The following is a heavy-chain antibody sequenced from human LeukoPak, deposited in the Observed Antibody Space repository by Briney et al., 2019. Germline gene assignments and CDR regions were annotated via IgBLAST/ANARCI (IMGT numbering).Heavy chain of an antibody. V-gene: IGHV4-59*01. Sequence: SETVTLTCTVSGGSMSGYFWSWIRQPPGKGLEWIGYIYYSGSTNYNPSLKSRVTISVDTSKNQFSLKLSSVTAADTAVYYCARSITSSWYGDFKHWAQDPLVTVSS. J-gene: IGHJ1*01. D-gene: IGHD6-13*01. CDR1: GGSMSGYF. CDR3: ARSITSSWYGDFKH. CDR2: IYYSGST.